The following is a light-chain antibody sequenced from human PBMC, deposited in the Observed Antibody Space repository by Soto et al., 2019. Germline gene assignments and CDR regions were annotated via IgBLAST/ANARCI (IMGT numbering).Light chain of an antibody. Sequence: QSALTKPASVSGSPGQSISISCIGTSSDVGAFNYVSWYQHHPGKAPQLIIYDVTSRPSGVSNRFSASKSGNTASLTISGLQAEDEADYYCNSYTTRNTEVFGTGTKLTVL. J-gene: IGLJ1*01. V-gene: IGLV2-14*03. CDR1: SSDVGAFNY. CDR3: NSYTTRNTEV. CDR2: DVT.